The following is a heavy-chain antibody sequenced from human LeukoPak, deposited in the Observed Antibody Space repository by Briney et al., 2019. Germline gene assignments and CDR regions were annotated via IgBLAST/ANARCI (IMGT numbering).Heavy chain of an antibody. V-gene: IGHV3-30*18. Sequence: PGGSLRLSCAASGFTFSSYGMHWVRQAPGKGLEWVAVISYDGSNRYYADSVKGRFTISRDNSKNTLYLQMNSLRAEDTAVYYCAKGLGGIYYDSSGYATWGFDYWGQGTLVTVSS. D-gene: IGHD3-22*01. CDR1: GFTFSSYG. CDR3: AKGLGGIYYDSSGYATWGFDY. CDR2: ISYDGSNR. J-gene: IGHJ4*02.